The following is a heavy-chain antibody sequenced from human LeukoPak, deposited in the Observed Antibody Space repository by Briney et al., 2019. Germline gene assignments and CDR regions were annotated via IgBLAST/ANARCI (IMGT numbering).Heavy chain of an antibody. V-gene: IGHV3-30*04. D-gene: IGHD6-19*01. J-gene: IGHJ4*02. CDR3: ARDEGSGWIGY. Sequence: GGSLRLSCAASGFTFSSYAMHWVRQAPGKGLEWVAVISYDGSNKYYADSVKGRFTISRDNSKNTLYLQMNSLRAEDTAVYYCARDEGSGWIGYWGQGTLVTVSS. CDR2: ISYDGSNK. CDR1: GFTFSSYA.